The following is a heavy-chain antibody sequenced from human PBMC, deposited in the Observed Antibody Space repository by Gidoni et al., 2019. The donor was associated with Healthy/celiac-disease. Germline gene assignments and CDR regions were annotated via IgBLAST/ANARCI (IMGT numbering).Heavy chain of an antibody. CDR1: GFTFTVYG. D-gene: IGHD2-15*01. Sequence: QVQLVQSGAEVKKPGASVKVSCKASGFTFTVYGITWVRQPPGQGLGWLGWISSYNGDTDYAQNLQGRVTMTTDTSTSTTYMELRSLRSDDTAMYYCARGVVGAFDIWGQGTMVTVSS. CDR3: ARGVVGAFDI. J-gene: IGHJ3*02. CDR2: ISSYNGDT. V-gene: IGHV1-18*01.